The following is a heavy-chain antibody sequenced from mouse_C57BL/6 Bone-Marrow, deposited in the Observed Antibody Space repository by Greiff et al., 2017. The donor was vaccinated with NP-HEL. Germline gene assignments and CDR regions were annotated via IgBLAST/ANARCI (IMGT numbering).Heavy chain of an antibody. CDR2: IDPSDSYT. CDR3: ARGATVVGPDY. V-gene: IGHV1-59*01. Sequence: QVQLQQPGAELVRPGTSVKLSCKASGYTFTSYWMHWVKQRPGQGLEWIGVIDPSDSYTNYNQKFKGKATLTVDTSSSTAYMQLSSLTSEDSAVYYGARGATVVGPDYWGQGTTLTVSS. D-gene: IGHD1-1*01. J-gene: IGHJ2*01. CDR1: GYTFTSYW.